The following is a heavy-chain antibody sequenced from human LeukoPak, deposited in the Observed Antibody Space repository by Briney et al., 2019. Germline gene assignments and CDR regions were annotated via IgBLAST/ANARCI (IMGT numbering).Heavy chain of an antibody. V-gene: IGHV4-34*01. Sequence: SETLSLTCAVYGGSFSGYHWSWIRQPPGKGLEWIGEINHSGSTNYNPSLKSRVTISVDTSKNQFSLKLSSVTAADTAVYYCARGGRGTVTLDYWGQGTLVTVSS. CDR2: INHSGST. J-gene: IGHJ4*02. CDR1: GGSFSGYH. D-gene: IGHD4-17*01. CDR3: ARGGRGTVTLDY.